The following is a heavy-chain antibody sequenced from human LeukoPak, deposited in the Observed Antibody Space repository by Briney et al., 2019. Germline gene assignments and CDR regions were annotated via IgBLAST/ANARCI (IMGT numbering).Heavy chain of an antibody. CDR1: GFTFSDSH. Sequence: GGSLRLSCAASGFTFSDSHMSWVRQAPGRGLEWVGFIRSKALYGTSEYAAAVEGRFAISRDDSNNIVYLQMNSLKTEDTAVYFCVRESVRDYYFDYWGQGTLVTVSS. V-gene: IGHV3-71*01. CDR3: VRESVRDYYFDY. CDR2: IRSKALYGTS. D-gene: IGHD3-10*02. J-gene: IGHJ4*02.